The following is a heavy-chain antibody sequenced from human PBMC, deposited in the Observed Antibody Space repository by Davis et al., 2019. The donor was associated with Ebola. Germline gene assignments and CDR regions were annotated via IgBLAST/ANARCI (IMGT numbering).Heavy chain of an antibody. Sequence: SETLSLTCTVSGGSISSSSYYWGWIRQPPGKGLEWIGSIYYSESTYYNPSLKSRVTISVDTSKNQFSLKLSSVTAADTAVYYCARRVRGTVTKCLDYWGQGTLVTVSS. D-gene: IGHD4-17*01. V-gene: IGHV4-39*01. CDR3: ARRVRGTVTKCLDY. CDR1: GGSISSSSYY. J-gene: IGHJ4*02. CDR2: IYYSEST.